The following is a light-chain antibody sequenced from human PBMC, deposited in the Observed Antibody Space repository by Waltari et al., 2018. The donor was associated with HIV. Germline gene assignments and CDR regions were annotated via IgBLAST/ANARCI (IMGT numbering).Light chain of an antibody. V-gene: IGLV2-8*01. J-gene: IGLJ2*01. Sequence: QSALTQPPSASGSPGQSVTISCTGTSSDVGGYNYVSWYQQHPGKAPKLLIYEVSKRPSGVPDRFSVSKSGNTASLTFSGLQAEDEADYYCSSYAGNNNFVVFGGGTKLTVL. CDR2: EVS. CDR1: SSDVGGYNY. CDR3: SSYAGNNNFVV.